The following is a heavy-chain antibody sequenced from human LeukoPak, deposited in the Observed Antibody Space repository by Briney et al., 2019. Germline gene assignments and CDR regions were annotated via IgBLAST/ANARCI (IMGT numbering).Heavy chain of an antibody. D-gene: IGHD5-18*01. J-gene: IGHJ6*02. Sequence: PGGSLRLSCAASGFTFSSYGMHWVRQAPGKGLEWVAVISCDGSNKYYADSVKGRFTISRDNSKNTLYLQMNSLRAEDTAVYYCAKDLDTAMTRYYYYGMDVWGQGTTVTVSS. CDR3: AKDLDTAMTRYYYYGMDV. V-gene: IGHV3-30*18. CDR1: GFTFSSYG. CDR2: ISCDGSNK.